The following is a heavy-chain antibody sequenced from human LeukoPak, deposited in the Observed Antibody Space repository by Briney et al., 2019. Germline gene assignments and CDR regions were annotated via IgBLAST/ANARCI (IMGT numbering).Heavy chain of an antibody. D-gene: IGHD6-13*01. CDR2: INHSGST. CDR1: GGSFSGYY. J-gene: IGHJ4*02. V-gene: IGHV4-34*01. Sequence: SETLSLTCAVYGGSFSGYYWTWIRQPPGKGLEWIGEINHSGSTNYNPSLKSRVTLSVDTSKNQFSLKLTSVTAADTAMYYCARGRSWPLDYWGQGTLVTVSS. CDR3: ARGRSWPLDY.